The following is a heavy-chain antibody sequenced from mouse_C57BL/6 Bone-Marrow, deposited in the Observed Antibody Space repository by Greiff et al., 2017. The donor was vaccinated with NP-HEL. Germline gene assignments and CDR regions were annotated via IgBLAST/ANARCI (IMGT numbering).Heavy chain of an antibody. D-gene: IGHD1-1*02. J-gene: IGHJ4*01. CDR3: AIWGFSYAMDY. CDR2: IHPNSGST. CDR1: GYTFTSYW. Sequence: QVQLQQPGAELVKPGASVKLSCKASGYTFTSYWMHWVKQRPGQGLEWIGMIHPNSGSTNYNEKFKSKATLTVDKSSSTAYMQLSSLTSEDSAVYYCAIWGFSYAMDYWGQGTSVTVSS. V-gene: IGHV1-64*01.